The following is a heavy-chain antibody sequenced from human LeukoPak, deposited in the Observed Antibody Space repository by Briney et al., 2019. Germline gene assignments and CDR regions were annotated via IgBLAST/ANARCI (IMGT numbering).Heavy chain of an antibody. Sequence: ASVTVSCKASGYTFTSYAMHWVRQAPGQRLEWMGWINAGNGNTKYSQKFQGRVTITADESTSTAYMELSSLRSEDTAVYYCARAGYSYAYSFDYWGQGTLVTVSS. CDR3: ARAGYSYAYSFDY. V-gene: IGHV1-3*01. CDR1: GYTFTSYA. J-gene: IGHJ4*02. CDR2: INAGNGNT. D-gene: IGHD5-18*01.